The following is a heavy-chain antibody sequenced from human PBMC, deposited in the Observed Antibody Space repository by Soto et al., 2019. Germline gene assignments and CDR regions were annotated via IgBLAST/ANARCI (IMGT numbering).Heavy chain of an antibody. J-gene: IGHJ4*02. CDR2: IIPLFDSA. CDR3: AASTFQSGVSGYFQLHH. Sequence: QVHLVQSGTEVKKPGSSVKVSCKTSGDTFSNQAISWERQAPGQGLEWMGGIIPLFDSASYAERSHDRVTITADKFTNTAYLELRSLTSEDTAIYYCAASTFQSGVSGYFQLHHWGQGTLVTVSS. V-gene: IGHV1-69*06. D-gene: IGHD3-22*01. CDR1: GDTFSNQA.